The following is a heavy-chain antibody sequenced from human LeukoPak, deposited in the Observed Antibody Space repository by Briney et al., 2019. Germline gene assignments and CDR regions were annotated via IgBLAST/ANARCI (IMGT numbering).Heavy chain of an antibody. CDR1: GASVTSGGFY. D-gene: IGHD3-10*01. CDR3: ARHSGSGSLSRPFDP. J-gene: IGHJ5*02. V-gene: IGHV4-39*01. Sequence: SETLSLTCTVSGASVTSGGFYWGWLRQSPGEGLQWIATVYYTGSTYYNPSLKSRVTISIDTSKNQFSLNLRSLLAADTAVYYCARHSGSGSLSRPFDPWGRGTLVTVSS. CDR2: VYYTGST.